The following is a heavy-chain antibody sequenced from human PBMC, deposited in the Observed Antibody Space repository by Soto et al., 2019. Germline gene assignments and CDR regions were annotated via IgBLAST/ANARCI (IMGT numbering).Heavy chain of an antibody. Sequence: QVQLQESGPGLVKPSQTLSLTCTVSGGAISSGGYYWNLIRQHPRKGLEWMGYVYYRGRTYYHPSRKSLFTVPVDTSKNQCSLRLSSVTAGDTAAYYCARSVFPWGQGTLVTVSS. J-gene: IGHJ5*02. V-gene: IGHV4-31*01. CDR3: ARSVFP. CDR1: GGAISSGGYY. CDR2: VYYRGRT.